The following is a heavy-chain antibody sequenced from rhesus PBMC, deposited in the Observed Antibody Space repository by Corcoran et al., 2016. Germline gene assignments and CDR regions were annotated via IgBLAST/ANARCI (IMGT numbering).Heavy chain of an antibody. Sequence: QVQLQESGPAVVKPSETLSLPCAVSGGSITIGNRWSWLRPSPGKGLEWTGGIHGSSGSTYYNPSLKSRVTISTDTSKNQFSLKLTSVTAADTAVYYCASGPLSQLDYWGQGVLVTVSS. CDR2: IHGSSGST. V-gene: IGHV4-93*01. J-gene: IGHJ4*01. CDR3: ASGPLSQLDY. CDR1: GGSITIGNR.